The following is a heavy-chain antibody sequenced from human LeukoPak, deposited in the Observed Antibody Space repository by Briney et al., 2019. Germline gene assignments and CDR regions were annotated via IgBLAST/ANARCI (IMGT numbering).Heavy chain of an antibody. Sequence: GGSLRLSCAASGFTFSNYAMSWVRQAPGKGLEWVSGINVSGGSTFYADSVRGRFTISRDNSKNTLYLQMNSLRSGDTAVYYCARGPPSDWFDPWGQGTLVTVSS. CDR3: ARGPPSDWFDP. CDR1: GFTFSNYA. CDR2: INVSGGST. V-gene: IGHV3-23*01. J-gene: IGHJ5*02.